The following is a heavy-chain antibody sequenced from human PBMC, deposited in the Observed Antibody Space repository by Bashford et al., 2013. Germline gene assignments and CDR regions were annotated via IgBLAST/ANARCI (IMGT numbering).Heavy chain of an antibody. Sequence: GGSLRLSCAVSGFTFSIYSMNWVRQAPGKGLEWVSYISSTSRYIYYADSVKGRFTISRDNAKNALYLQMNSLRVEDTSVYYCAKDPRGWYDAFDIWGQGTMVTVSS. D-gene: IGHD6-19*01. CDR3: AKDPRGWYDAFDI. J-gene: IGHJ3*02. CDR2: ISSTSRYI. V-gene: IGHV3-21*01. CDR1: GFTFSIYS.